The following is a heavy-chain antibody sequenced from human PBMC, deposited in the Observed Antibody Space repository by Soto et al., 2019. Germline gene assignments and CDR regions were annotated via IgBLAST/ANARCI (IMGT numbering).Heavy chain of an antibody. CDR1: GDSVSSNSDA. CDR3: ARGPHIVVVPAAILEGGMDV. D-gene: IGHD2-2*01. Sequence: SQTLSLTCAISGDSVSSNSDAWNWIRQSPSRGLEWLGRTCYRSKWYNDYAVSVKSRITINPDTSKNQFSLQLNSLTPDDTAVYYNARGPHIVVVPAAILEGGMDVWGQGTTVTVSS. CDR2: TCYRSKWYN. V-gene: IGHV6-1*01. J-gene: IGHJ6*02.